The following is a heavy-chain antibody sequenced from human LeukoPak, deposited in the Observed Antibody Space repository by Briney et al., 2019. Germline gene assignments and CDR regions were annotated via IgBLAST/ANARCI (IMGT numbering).Heavy chain of an antibody. CDR1: GGTFSSYA. J-gene: IGHJ4*02. CDR2: IIPIFGTA. D-gene: IGHD3-10*01. Sequence: SVKVSCKASGGTFSSYAISWVRQAPGQGLEWMGGIIPIFGTANYAQKFQGRVTITADESTSTAYMELSSRRSEDTAVYYCARGPVAMVRGVHYLDYWGQGTLVTVSS. CDR3: ARGPVAMVRGVHYLDY. V-gene: IGHV1-69*13.